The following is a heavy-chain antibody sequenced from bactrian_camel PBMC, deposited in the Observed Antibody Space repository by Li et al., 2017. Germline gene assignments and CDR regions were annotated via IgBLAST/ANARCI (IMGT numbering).Heavy chain of an antibody. CDR2: ITDGVRT. D-gene: IGHD6*01. J-gene: IGHJ4*01. Sequence: HVQLVESGGGLVQAGGSLRLSCAKTGEYIYSMAWFRQAPGKEREGVATITDGVRTCYTDSVKGRFTISKDNARDILYLQMNSLQPEDTATYYCAAWPFSAGDVRRRRDVRCGDWGNYIYRGQGTQVTVS. CDR3: AAWPFSAGDVRRRRDVRCGDWGNYIY. V-gene: IGHV3S53*01. CDR1: GEYIYS.